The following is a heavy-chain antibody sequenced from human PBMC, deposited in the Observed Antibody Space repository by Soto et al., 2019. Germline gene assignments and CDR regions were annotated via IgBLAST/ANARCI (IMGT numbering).Heavy chain of an antibody. D-gene: IGHD3-10*01. V-gene: IGHV1-18*01. CDR3: ARDGPMDRAFDI. CDR2: ISAYNGNT. J-gene: IGHJ3*02. Sequence: ASVKVSCKASGYTFTSYGISWVRQAPGQGLERMGWISAYNGNTNYAQKLKGRVTMTTDTSTSTANMELRSLRTDDTAVYYCARDGPMDRAFDIWGQGTMVTVSS. CDR1: GYTFTSYG.